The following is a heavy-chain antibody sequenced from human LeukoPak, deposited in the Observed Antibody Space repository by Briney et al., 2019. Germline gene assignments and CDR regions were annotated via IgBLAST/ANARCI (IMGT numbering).Heavy chain of an antibody. D-gene: IGHD3-10*01. CDR2: IYYSGST. Sequence: SETLSLTCTVSVGSIISSSTYYWGWIRQPPGKGLEWIGSIYYSGSTYYSPSLKSRVAISVDTSKNQFSLKLSSVTAADTAVYYCARVSLVRGAPDYYFDYWGQGTLVTVSS. V-gene: IGHV4-39*07. J-gene: IGHJ4*02. CDR3: ARVSLVRGAPDYYFDY. CDR1: VGSIISSSTYY.